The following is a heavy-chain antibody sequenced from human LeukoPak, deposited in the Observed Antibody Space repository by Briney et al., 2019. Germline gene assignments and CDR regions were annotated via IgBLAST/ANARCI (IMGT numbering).Heavy chain of an antibody. CDR2: IIPIFGTA. V-gene: IGHV1-69*13. CDR3: ARARDDYYDSSGYYYGAFDI. J-gene: IGHJ3*02. D-gene: IGHD3-22*01. Sequence: GASVKVSCKTSGYTFIDYYIHWVRQAPGQGLEWMGGIIPIFGTANYAQKFQGRVTITADESTSTAYMELSSLRSEDTAVYYCARARDDYYDSSGYYYGAFDIWGQGTMVTVSS. CDR1: GYTFIDYY.